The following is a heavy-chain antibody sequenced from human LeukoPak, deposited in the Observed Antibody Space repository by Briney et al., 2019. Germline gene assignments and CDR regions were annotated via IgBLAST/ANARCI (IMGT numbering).Heavy chain of an antibody. CDR3: ARGRTTMDV. Sequence: QPGGSRRLSCAASRFTPSSYWMSWVRHPPEEGLEWVANIMQEGRQKIYVDSVKSRFTISRDNAKTSLYLQMNSLRAEYTAVYYCARGRTTMDVWGQGTTVTVSS. J-gene: IGHJ6*02. D-gene: IGHD1-1*01. V-gene: IGHV3-7*01. CDR2: IMQEGRQK. CDR1: RFTPSSYW.